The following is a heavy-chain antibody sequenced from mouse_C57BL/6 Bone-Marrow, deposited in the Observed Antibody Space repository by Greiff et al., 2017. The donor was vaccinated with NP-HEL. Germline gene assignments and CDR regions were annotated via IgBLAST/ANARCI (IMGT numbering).Heavy chain of an antibody. CDR2: ISGGGGNT. CDR3: ARRCYYYFDY. D-gene: IGHD1-1*01. J-gene: IGHJ2*01. Sequence: EVHLVESGGGLVKPGGSLKLSCAASGFTFSSYTMSWVRQTPEKRLEWVATISGGGGNTYYPDSVKGRFTISRDNAKNTLYLQMSSLRSEDTALYYCARRCYYYFDYWGQGTTLTVSS. CDR1: GFTFSSYT. V-gene: IGHV5-9*01.